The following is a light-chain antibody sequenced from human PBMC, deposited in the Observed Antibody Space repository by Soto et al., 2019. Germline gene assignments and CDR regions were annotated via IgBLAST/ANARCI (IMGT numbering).Light chain of an antibody. CDR3: SSYTSSSTPIYV. CDR2: DVS. CDR1: SSDVGGYNY. Sequence: QSVLTQPASVSGSPGQSITICCTGISSDVGGYNYVSWYQQHPGKAPKLMIYDVSNRPSGVSNRFSGSKSGNTASLTISGLQAEDEADYYCSSYTSSSTPIYVFGTGTKVTVL. J-gene: IGLJ1*01. V-gene: IGLV2-14*01.